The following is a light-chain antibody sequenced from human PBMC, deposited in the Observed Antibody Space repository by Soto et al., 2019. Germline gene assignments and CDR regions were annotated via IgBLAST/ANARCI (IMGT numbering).Light chain of an antibody. CDR2: DAS. J-gene: IGKJ1*01. CDR1: HSISSY. Sequence: EIVLTQSPDTLSLSPVERATLSCRASHSISSYLAWYQQKPGQAARLLIYDASSRATGIPARFSGSGSGTDFTLTISSLEPEDFAVYYCQQLTDWPPQWTFGQGTKVDIK. V-gene: IGKV3-11*01. CDR3: QQLTDWPPQWT.